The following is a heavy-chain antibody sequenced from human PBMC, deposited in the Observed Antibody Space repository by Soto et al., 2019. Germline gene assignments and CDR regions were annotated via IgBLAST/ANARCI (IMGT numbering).Heavy chain of an antibody. Sequence: QLQLQESGPGLVKPSETLSLTCTVSGDSVSSSLHYWAWIRQPPGKGLEWIGNILHTGSTDYNPSLKSRVTISVDTSKNQFFLQLSSVTAADTAVYYCATHPTGTTSWGQGTLVIVSS. CDR2: ILHTGST. D-gene: IGHD1-7*01. CDR1: GDSVSSSLHY. J-gene: IGHJ5*02. CDR3: ATHPTGTTS. V-gene: IGHV4-39*01.